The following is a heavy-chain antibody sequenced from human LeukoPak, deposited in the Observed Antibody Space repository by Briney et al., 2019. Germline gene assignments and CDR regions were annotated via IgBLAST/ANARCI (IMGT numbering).Heavy chain of an antibody. CDR1: GFTFSSYS. D-gene: IGHD1-26*01. CDR2: ISSSSSTI. V-gene: IGHV3-48*04. J-gene: IGHJ4*02. CDR3: ARDSRLGGSYFMR. Sequence: PGGSLRLSCAASGFTFSSYSMNWVRQAPGKGLEWVSYISSSSSTIYYADSVKGRFTISRDNAKNSLYLQMNSLRAEDTAVYYCARDSRLGGSYFMRWGQGTLVTVSS.